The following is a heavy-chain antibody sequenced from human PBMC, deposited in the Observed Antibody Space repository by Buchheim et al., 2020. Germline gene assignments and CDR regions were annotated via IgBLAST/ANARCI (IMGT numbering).Heavy chain of an antibody. CDR2: IYYSGST. J-gene: IGHJ4*02. CDR3: ATGRRELPGH. Sequence: QVQLQESGPGLVKPSETLSLSCTVSGGSISSYYWSWIRQPPGKGLEWIGYIYYSGSTNYNPSLKSRVTISVDTSKNQFSLKLSSVTAADTAVYYCATGRRELPGHWGQGT. V-gene: IGHV4-59*01. CDR1: GGSISSYY. D-gene: IGHD1-26*01.